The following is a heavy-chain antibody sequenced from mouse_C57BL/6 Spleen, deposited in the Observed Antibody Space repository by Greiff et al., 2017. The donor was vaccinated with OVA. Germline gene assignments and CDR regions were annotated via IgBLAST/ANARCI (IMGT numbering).Heavy chain of an antibody. CDR3: AGSLNYNGTRNYFDY. J-gene: IGHJ2*01. Sequence: QVQLQQPGAELVKPGASVKLSCKASGYTFTSYWMHWVKQRHGQGLEWIGMIHPNSGSTNYNEKFKSKATLTVDKSYSTAYMQLSSLTSEDSAVSYCAGSLNYNGTRNYFDYWGQGTTLTVSS. D-gene: IGHD1-1*01. CDR2: IHPNSGST. V-gene: IGHV1-64*01. CDR1: GYTFTSYW.